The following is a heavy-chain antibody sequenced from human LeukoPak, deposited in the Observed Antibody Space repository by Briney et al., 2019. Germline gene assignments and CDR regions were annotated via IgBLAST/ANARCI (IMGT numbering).Heavy chain of an antibody. CDR3: AREPLIIAGTNGPYYFYYGMDV. CDR1: GYTFTSYD. J-gene: IGHJ6*02. CDR2: MNPNSGNT. V-gene: IGHV1-8*03. D-gene: IGHD1-20*01. Sequence: ASVKVSCKASGYTFTSYDINWVRQATGQGLEWMGWMNPNSGNTGYAQKFQGRVTITRNTSISTAYMELSSLRSEDTAVYYCAREPLIIAGTNGPYYFYYGMDVWGQGTTVTVSS.